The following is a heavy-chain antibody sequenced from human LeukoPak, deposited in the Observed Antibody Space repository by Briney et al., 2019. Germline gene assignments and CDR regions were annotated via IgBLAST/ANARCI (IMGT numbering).Heavy chain of an antibody. CDR1: GGSPSSGSYY. V-gene: IGHV4-61*01. CDR2: IYYSGST. J-gene: IGHJ4*02. Sequence: SEILSLTCTVSGGSPSSGSYYWTWIRQPPGKGLEWIAYIYYSGSTNYNPSLKSRATISVDTFKNQFSLKLSSVTAADTAVYYCARDDYYDSSAYSGIDYWGQGTLVTVSS. D-gene: IGHD3-22*01. CDR3: ARDDYYDSSAYSGIDY.